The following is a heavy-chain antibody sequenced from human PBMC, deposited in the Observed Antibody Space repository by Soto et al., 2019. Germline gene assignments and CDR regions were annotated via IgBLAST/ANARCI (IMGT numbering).Heavy chain of an antibody. CDR3: ARVGCFGGSCSSTWLDP. J-gene: IGHJ5*02. D-gene: IGHD2-15*01. CDR2: IATYNYYP. CDR1: GYSFTSYG. Sequence: IQLVQSGAEVKKPGASVKVSCKASGYSFTSYGISWVRQAPGLGLEWMGWIATYNYYPDYAQKFQGRVTMTTNISTNTAYMELRSLRSDDAAVYFCARVGCFGGSCSSTWLDPWGQGTPVTVST. V-gene: IGHV1-18*01.